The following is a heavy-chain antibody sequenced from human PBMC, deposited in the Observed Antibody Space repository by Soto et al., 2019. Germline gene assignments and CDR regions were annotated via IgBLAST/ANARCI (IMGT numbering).Heavy chain of an antibody. CDR1: GFTFSSYA. D-gene: IGHD6-19*01. V-gene: IGHV3-23*04. CDR3: AKDQWLVPRTLDY. J-gene: IGHJ4*02. CDR2: ISGSGGST. Sequence: VQLVESGGGVVQPGRSLRLSCAASGFTFSSYAMSWVRQAPGKGPEWVSAISGSGGSTYYADSVKGRFTISRDNSKNTLYLQMNSLRAEDTAVYYCAKDQWLVPRTLDYWGQGTLVTVSS.